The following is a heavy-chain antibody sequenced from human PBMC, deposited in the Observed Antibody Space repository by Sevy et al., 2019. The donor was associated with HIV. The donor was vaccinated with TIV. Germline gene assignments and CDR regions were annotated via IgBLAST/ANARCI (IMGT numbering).Heavy chain of an antibody. CDR2: ISNDYYYI. J-gene: IGHJ3*01. Sequence: GGSLRLSCAASGFTFSTYSMNWVRQAPGKGLEWVSFISNDYYYICYADSVKGGFTISRDNAKNSLYLQMNNLRAEGTAVYYCARATGTEARNAFDVWGQGTRVTVSS. CDR1: GFTFSTYS. CDR3: ARATGTEARNAFDV. V-gene: IGHV3-21*04. D-gene: IGHD1-1*01.